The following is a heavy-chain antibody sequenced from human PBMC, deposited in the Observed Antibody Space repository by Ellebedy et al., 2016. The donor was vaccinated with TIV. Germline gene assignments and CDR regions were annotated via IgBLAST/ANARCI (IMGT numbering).Heavy chain of an antibody. J-gene: IGHJ5*02. CDR3: ARHARVPAS. D-gene: IGHD6-6*01. Sequence: PGGSLRLSCAASGFTFGDYYMTWIRQSSGKGLEWLSYISGTSADTDYADSVRGRFSISRDNAKNTLYLQMNGLRVEDTAVYYCARHARVPASWGPGTLVTVSS. CDR2: ISGTSADT. CDR1: GFTFGDYY. V-gene: IGHV3-11*06.